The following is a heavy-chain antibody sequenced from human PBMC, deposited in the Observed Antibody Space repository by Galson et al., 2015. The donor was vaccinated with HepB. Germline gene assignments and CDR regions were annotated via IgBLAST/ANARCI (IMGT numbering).Heavy chain of an antibody. J-gene: IGHJ4*02. CDR2: ICWNSGSI. CDR3: AKEGIMITFVAAVGY. V-gene: IGHV3-9*01. D-gene: IGHD3-16*01. Sequence: SLRLSCAASGFTFGDYAMHWVRQTPGKGLEWVSGICWNSGSIDYADSVRGRFTISRDNAKNSLYLQMNSLRAEDTALYYCAKEGIMITFVAAVGYWGKGTVGTVS. CDR1: GFTFGDYA.